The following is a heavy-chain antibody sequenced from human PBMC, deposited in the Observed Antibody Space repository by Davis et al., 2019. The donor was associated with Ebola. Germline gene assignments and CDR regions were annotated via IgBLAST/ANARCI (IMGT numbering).Heavy chain of an antibody. J-gene: IGHJ4*02. D-gene: IGHD2-2*01. Sequence: GESLKISCQGSGYNFANYWITWVRQMPGKGLEWVGIIYPGDSDTRYSPSFQGQVTISADKSINTAYLQWSSLKASDTAMYYCARVASLVSSTRGFDSWGQGTLVTVSS. CDR2: IYPGDSDT. CDR1: GYNFANYW. V-gene: IGHV5-51*01. CDR3: ARVASLVSSTRGFDS.